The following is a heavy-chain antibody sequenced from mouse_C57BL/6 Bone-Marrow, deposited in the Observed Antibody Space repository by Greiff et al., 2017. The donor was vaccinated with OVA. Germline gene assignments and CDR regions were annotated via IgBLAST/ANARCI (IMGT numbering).Heavy chain of an antibody. J-gene: IGHJ4*01. CDR2: IDPSDSYT. CDR3: ARWRDSNYASYYAMDY. Sequence: QVQLQQPGAELVKPGASVKLSCKASGYTFTSYWMQWVKQRPGQGLEWIGEIDPSDSYTNYNQKFKGQATLTVDTSSSTAYMQLSSLTSEDSAVYYCARWRDSNYASYYAMDYWGQGTSVTVSS. D-gene: IGHD2-5*01. V-gene: IGHV1-50*01. CDR1: GYTFTSYW.